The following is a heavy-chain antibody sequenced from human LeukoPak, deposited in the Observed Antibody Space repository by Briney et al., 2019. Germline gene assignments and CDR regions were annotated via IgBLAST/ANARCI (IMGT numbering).Heavy chain of an antibody. Sequence: PSETLSRTCAVYGGSFSGYYWSWIRQPPGKGLEWIGEINHSGSTNYNPSLKSRVTISVDTSKNQFSLKLSSVTAADTAVYYCARGGGLSGSYRTAHSTIDYWGQGTLVTVSS. CDR1: GGSFSGYY. CDR3: ARGGGLSGSYRTAHSTIDY. D-gene: IGHD1-26*01. J-gene: IGHJ4*02. CDR2: INHSGST. V-gene: IGHV4-34*01.